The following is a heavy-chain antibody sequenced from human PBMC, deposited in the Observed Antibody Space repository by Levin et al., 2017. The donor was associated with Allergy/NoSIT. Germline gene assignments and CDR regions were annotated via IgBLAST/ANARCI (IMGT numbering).Heavy chain of an antibody. D-gene: IGHD6-13*01. CDR1: GYTFSTYG. J-gene: IGHJ4*02. Sequence: ASVKVSCKASGYTFSTYGFGWVRQAPGQGLEWMGWISAYNGNTNYAQRLQGRVTLTTDTSTTTAYMELRSLKSDDTAVYYCALRGHSTNWYRYEYWGQGTLVTVSS. CDR3: ALRGHSTNWYRYEY. V-gene: IGHV1-18*01. CDR2: ISAYNGNT.